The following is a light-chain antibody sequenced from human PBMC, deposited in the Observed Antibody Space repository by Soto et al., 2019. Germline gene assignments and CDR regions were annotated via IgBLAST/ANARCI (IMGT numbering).Light chain of an antibody. Sequence: DIQMTQAPSTLSASVGDRVTITSRASQTISSWLAWYQQRPGKAPNLLIYKASRLESGVPSRFSGSGSGTEFTLTISSLQPDDFATYYCQQYNSYPLTFGGGTKVDIK. CDR3: QQYNSYPLT. V-gene: IGKV1-5*03. CDR2: KAS. J-gene: IGKJ4*01. CDR1: QTISSW.